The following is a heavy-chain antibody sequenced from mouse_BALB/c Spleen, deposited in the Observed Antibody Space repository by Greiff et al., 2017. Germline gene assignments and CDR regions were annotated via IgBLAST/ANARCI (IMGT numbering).Heavy chain of an antibody. J-gene: IGHJ2*01. CDR1: GYSITSDYA. V-gene: IGHV3-2*02. CDR2: ISYSGST. Sequence: EVHLVESGPGLVKPSQSLSLTCTVTGYSITSDYAWNWIRQFPGNKLEWMGYISYSGSTSYNPSLKSRISITRDTSKNQFFLQLNSVTTEDTATYYCARSVTTVVARGIDYWGQGTTLTVSS. D-gene: IGHD1-1*01. CDR3: ARSVTTVVARGIDY.